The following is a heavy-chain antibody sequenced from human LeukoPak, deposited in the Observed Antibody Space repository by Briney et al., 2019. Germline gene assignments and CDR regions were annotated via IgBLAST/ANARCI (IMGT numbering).Heavy chain of an antibody. CDR1: GVTFSTYG. V-gene: IGHV3-30*03. CDR3: AGKPYGSGSDYYINWFDP. Sequence: PGRSLRLSCAAPGVTFSTYGMHWVRQAPGKGLEWVAVISNHGSSKFYADSVKGRFTISRDNSKNTVYLEMNSLRPEDTAVYYCAGKPYGSGSDYYINWFDPWGQGTLVIVSS. J-gene: IGHJ5*02. CDR2: ISNHGSSK. D-gene: IGHD3-10*01.